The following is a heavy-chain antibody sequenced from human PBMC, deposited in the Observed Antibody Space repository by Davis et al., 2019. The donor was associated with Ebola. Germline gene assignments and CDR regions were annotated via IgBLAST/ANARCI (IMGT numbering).Heavy chain of an antibody. CDR3: TSTTDYRPYYYYGMDV. V-gene: IGHV3-73*01. D-gene: IGHD4-11*01. J-gene: IGHJ6*02. CDR1: GFTFSSYG. CDR2: IRSKANSYAT. Sequence: GESLKISCAASGFTFSSYGMHWVRQASGKGLEWVGRIRSKANSYATAYAASVKGRFTISRDDSKNTAYLQMNSLKTEDTAVYYCTSTTDYRPYYYYGMDVWGQGTTVTVSS.